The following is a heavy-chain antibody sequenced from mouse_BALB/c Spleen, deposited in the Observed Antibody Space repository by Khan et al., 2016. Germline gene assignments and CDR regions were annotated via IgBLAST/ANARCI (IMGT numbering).Heavy chain of an antibody. Sequence: QIQLVQSGPELKKPGETVKISCKASGYTFTDYSMHWVKQAPGKGLKWMGWINTETGEPTYADDFKGRFAFSLETSASTAYLQINNLKNEDTATDFCARSRGSSYDYYAMYSWGQGTSVTVSS. D-gene: IGHD1-1*01. V-gene: IGHV9-2-1*01. CDR1: GYTFTDYS. CDR3: ARSRGSSYDYYAMYS. CDR2: INTETGEP. J-gene: IGHJ4*01.